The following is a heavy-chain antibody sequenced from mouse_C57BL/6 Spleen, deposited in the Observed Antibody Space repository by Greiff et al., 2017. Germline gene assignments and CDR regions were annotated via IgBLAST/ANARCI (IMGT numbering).Heavy chain of an antibody. V-gene: IGHV1-50*01. CDR1: GYTFTSYW. CDR3: ARREVYYYGSSYYFDY. J-gene: IGHJ2*01. CDR2: IDPSDSYT. Sequence: QVQLKQSGAELVKPGASVKLSCKASGYTFTSYWMQWVKQRPGQGLEWIGEIDPSDSYTNYNQKFKGKATLTVDTSSSTAYMQLSSLTSEDSAVYYCARREVYYYGSSYYFDYWGQGTTLTVSS. D-gene: IGHD1-1*01.